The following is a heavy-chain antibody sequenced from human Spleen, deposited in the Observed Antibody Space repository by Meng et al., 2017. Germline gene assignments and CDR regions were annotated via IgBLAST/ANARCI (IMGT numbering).Heavy chain of an antibody. V-gene: IGHV4-61*02. D-gene: IGHD6-13*01. CDR1: GGSISSGSYY. CDR3: ARLRSIAAPPFDP. J-gene: IGHJ5*02. CDR2: IYHSGTT. Sequence: SETLSLTCTVSGGSISSGSYYWSWIRQPAGKGLEWIASIYHSGTTKYNPSLKSRVTISVDTSKNQFSLKVNSVTAADTAVYYCARLRSIAAPPFDPWGQGTLVTVSS.